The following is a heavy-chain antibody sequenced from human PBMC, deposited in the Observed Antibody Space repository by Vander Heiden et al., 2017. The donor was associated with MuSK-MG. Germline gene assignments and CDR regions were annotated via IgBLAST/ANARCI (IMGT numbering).Heavy chain of an antibody. CDR3: ARVPDYGDYP. V-gene: IGHV3-23*01. CDR1: GFSFSSYA. D-gene: IGHD4-17*01. CDR2: ISGSGGST. Sequence: EVQLLESGGGLVQPGGCLRISCAASGFSFSSYAMSWVRQAPGKGLEWVSGISGSGGSTYYADSVKGRFTFSRDNSKNTLYLQMNSLRAEDTAIYYCARVPDYGDYPWGQGTLVTVSS. J-gene: IGHJ5*02.